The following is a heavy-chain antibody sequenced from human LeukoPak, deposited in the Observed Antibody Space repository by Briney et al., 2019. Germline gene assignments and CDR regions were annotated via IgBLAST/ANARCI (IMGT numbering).Heavy chain of an antibody. CDR1: GFTFSNYA. CDR3: ARDRRVARASGNYYYYYYGMDV. D-gene: IGHD3-3*01. CDR2: MSFDGTNK. J-gene: IGHJ6*02. V-gene: IGHV3-30-3*01. Sequence: GGSLRLSCAASGFTFSNYAMHWVRQAPGKGLEWVAAMSFDGTNKYYADSARGRITLSRDNSKNTLSLQVSSLRTEDTAVYYCARDRRVARASGNYYYYYYGMDVWGQGTTVTVSS.